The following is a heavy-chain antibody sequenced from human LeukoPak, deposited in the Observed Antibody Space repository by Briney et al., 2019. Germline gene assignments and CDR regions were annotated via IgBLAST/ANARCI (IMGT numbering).Heavy chain of an antibody. Sequence: GSLRLSCAASGFTFSSYSMHWVRQAPGKGLEWVAVISHDGSNEYYAESVKGRFTISRDSSENTLYLEMNSLRVEDTAVYYCARVGYYSSGPFSYFDYWGQGTLVTVSS. D-gene: IGHD3-10*01. CDR2: ISHDGSNE. J-gene: IGHJ4*02. CDR1: GFTFSSYS. V-gene: IGHV3-30*03. CDR3: ARVGYYSSGPFSYFDY.